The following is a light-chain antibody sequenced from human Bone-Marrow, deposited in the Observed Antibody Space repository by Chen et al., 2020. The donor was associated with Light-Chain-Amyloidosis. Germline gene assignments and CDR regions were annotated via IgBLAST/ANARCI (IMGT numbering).Light chain of an antibody. CDR1: SSDIGSYNL. CDR3: CSYAGSRTFWV. V-gene: IGLV2-23*02. J-gene: IGLJ3*02. Sequence: QSALTQTASVSGSPGQSITISCTGSSSDIGSYNLVSWYQHHPGKAPKHILLEVNKRPSGVSNRFSGSKSGNTASLTISGLQAENEADYYCCSYAGSRTFWVFGGGTKLTVL. CDR2: EVN.